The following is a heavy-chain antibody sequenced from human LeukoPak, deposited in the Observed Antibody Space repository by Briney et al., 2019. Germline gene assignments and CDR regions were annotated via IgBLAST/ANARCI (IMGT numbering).Heavy chain of an antibody. D-gene: IGHD3-3*01. CDR2: IIPIFGIA. Sequence: SVKVSCKASGGTFSSYAISWVRQAPGQGLEWMGRIIPIFGIANYAQKFQGRVTITADKSTSTAYMELSSLRSEDTAVYYCAGPFGVVSPEDYYGMDVWGQETTVTVSS. V-gene: IGHV1-69*04. J-gene: IGHJ6*02. CDR1: GGTFSSYA. CDR3: AGPFGVVSPEDYYGMDV.